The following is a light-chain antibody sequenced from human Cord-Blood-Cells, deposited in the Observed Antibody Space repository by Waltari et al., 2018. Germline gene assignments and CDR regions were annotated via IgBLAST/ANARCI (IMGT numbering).Light chain of an antibody. CDR3: QQSYSTPLIT. CDR2: AAS. CDR1: QIISSY. Sequence: DIQMTQSPSSLSASVGDRVTITCRASQIISSYLNWYQQKPGKAPKLLIYAASSLQSGVPSRFSGSGSGTDFTLTISSLQPEDFATYYCQQSYSTPLITFGQGTRLEIK. J-gene: IGKJ5*01. V-gene: IGKV1-39*01.